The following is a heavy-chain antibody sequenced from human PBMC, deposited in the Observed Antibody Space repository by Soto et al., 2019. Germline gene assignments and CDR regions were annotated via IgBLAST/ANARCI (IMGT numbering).Heavy chain of an antibody. D-gene: IGHD5-12*01. CDR2: ISYDGSNK. CDR3: AREYGLEMATLDF. Sequence: ESGGGVVQPGRSLRLSCAASGFTFRSYAMHWVRQALGKGLEWVAAISYDGSNKYYADSVKGRFTIARDNSKNTLYLQMNSLRVEDTAVYYCAREYGLEMATLDFWGQGTLVTVSS. CDR1: GFTFRSYA. V-gene: IGHV3-30-3*01. J-gene: IGHJ4*02.